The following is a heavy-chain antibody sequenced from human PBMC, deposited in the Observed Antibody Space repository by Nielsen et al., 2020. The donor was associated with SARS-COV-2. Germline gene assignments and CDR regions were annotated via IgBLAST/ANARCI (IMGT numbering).Heavy chain of an antibody. V-gene: IGHV4-4*02. CDR2: IYHGGSI. CDR1: GESISSQTW. J-gene: IGHJ4*02. CDR3: ARGYSSGWQHEAYYFDY. D-gene: IGHD6-19*01. Sequence: SETLSLTCGVFGESISSQTWWSWVRQPPGKGLEWIGQIYHGGSINYSPSLKTRVTISVDKSKNQFSLELRSVTAADTAVYYCARGYSSGWQHEAYYFDYWGQGTLVTVSS.